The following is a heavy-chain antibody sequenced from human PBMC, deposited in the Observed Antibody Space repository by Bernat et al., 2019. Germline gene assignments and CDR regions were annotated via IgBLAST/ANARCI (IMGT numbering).Heavy chain of an antibody. CDR1: GFTFSSYA. CDR2: INRDGSEK. CDR3: AGDSGSRAVDY. D-gene: IGHD1-26*01. V-gene: IGHV3-7*03. J-gene: IGHJ4*02. Sequence: EVQLLESGGGLVQPGGSLRLSCAASGFTFSSYAMHWVRQAPGKGLEWVANINRDGSEKYYVDSMKGRFTISRDNAENSLYLQMSSLRAEDTAVYYCAGDSGSRAVDYWGQGTPVTVSS.